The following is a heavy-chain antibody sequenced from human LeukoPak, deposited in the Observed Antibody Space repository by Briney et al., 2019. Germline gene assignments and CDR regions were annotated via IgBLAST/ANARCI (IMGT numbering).Heavy chain of an antibody. J-gene: IGHJ4*02. V-gene: IGHV4-39*01. D-gene: IGHD2-8*01. CDR3: ASTFCTNGVCYFDY. Sequence: PSETLSLTCTVSGGSISSSGYYWGWIRQPPGKGLEWIGSIYYSGSTYYNPSLKSRVTISVDTSKNQFSLKLSSVTAADTAVYYCASTFCTNGVCYFDYWGQGTLVTVPS. CDR1: GGSISSSGYY. CDR2: IYYSGST.